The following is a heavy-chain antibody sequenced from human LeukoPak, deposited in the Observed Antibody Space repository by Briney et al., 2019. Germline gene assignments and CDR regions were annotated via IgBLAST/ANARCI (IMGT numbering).Heavy chain of an antibody. V-gene: IGHV1-69*06. Sequence: GASVKVSCKASGGTFSSYAISWVRQAPGQGLEWMGGIIPIFGTANYAQKFQGRVTITADKSTSTAYMELSSLRSEDTAVYYCARDMPRGYSSSWYVGNYYYYYMDVWGKGTTVTVSS. J-gene: IGHJ6*03. CDR1: GGTFSSYA. CDR2: IIPIFGTA. CDR3: ARDMPRGYSSSWYVGNYYYYYMDV. D-gene: IGHD6-13*01.